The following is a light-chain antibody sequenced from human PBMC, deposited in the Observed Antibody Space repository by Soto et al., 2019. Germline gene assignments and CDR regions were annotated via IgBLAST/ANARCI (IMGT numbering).Light chain of an antibody. V-gene: IGKV3-15*01. CDR2: SAS. J-gene: IGKJ1*01. CDR1: QSVANS. Sequence: EIVMTQSPDTLSVSPGERATLSCRASQSVANSIAWYQQKPGQAPSLLIYSASTRATGIPARFSGSVSGTGFILTISSLQSEDFAVYYCQQYNNWWTFGQGTKVEIK. CDR3: QQYNNWWT.